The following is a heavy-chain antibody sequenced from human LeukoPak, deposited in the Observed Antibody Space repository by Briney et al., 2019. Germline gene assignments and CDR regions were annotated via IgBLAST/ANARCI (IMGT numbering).Heavy chain of an antibody. V-gene: IGHV1-18*01. D-gene: IGHD2-2*01. CDR2: ISAYNGNT. Sequence: ASVKVSCKASGYTFTSYDISWVRQAPGQGLEWMGWISAYNGNTNYAQKLQGRVTMTTDTSTSTAYMELRSLRSDDTAVYYCARVPLGYCSSTSCPRGDWFDPWGQGTLVTVSS. CDR3: ARVPLGYCSSTSCPRGDWFDP. CDR1: GYTFTSYD. J-gene: IGHJ5*02.